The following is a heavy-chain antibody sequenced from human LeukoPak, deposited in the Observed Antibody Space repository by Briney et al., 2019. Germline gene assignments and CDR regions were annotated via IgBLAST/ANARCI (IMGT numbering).Heavy chain of an antibody. CDR3: ARGYCGGDCYLFDY. J-gene: IGHJ4*02. D-gene: IGHD2-21*02. CDR1: GGSTDNYY. V-gene: IGHV4-4*07. Sequence: SGTLSLTCTVSGGSTDNYYWSWIRQPAGKGLEWIGRFYISGSTAYNPSLKSRVTMSIDRSSNQFSLNLRSVTAADTAVYYCARGYCGGDCYLFDYWGQGALVTVSS. CDR2: FYISGST.